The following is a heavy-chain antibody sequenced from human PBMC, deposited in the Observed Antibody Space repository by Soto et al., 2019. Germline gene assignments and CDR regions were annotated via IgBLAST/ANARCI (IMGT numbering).Heavy chain of an antibody. CDR2: IIPIFGTA. V-gene: IGHV1-69*12. Sequence: QVQLVESGAEVKKPGSSVKVSCKASGGTFSTYAISWVRQAPRQGLEWMGGIIPIFGTADYAQKFQGRVTITADESTSTAYMELSSLRSEDTAVYYCARNYYGSGSYYIDYWGQGTLVTVSS. CDR3: ARNYYGSGSYYIDY. CDR1: GGTFSTYA. J-gene: IGHJ4*02. D-gene: IGHD3-10*01.